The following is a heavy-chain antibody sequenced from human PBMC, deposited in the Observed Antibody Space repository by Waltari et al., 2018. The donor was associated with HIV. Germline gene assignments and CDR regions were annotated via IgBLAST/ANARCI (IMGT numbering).Heavy chain of an antibody. CDR2: ISGSGGST. D-gene: IGHD3-10*01. V-gene: IGHV3-23*01. Sequence: EVQLLESGGGLVQPGGSLRLSCPASGFTFSSYAMSWVREAPGKGLEWVSAISGSGGSTYYADSVKGRFTISRDNSKNTLYLQMNSLRAEDTAVYYCANKQYGSGMGYWGQGTLVTVSS. J-gene: IGHJ4*02. CDR3: ANKQYGSGMGY. CDR1: GFTFSSYA.